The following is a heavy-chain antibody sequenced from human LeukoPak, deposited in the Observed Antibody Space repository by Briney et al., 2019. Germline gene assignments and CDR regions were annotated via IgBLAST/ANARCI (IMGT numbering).Heavy chain of an antibody. CDR2: IIPIFGTA. CDR1: GGTFSSYA. D-gene: IGHD2-2*02. J-gene: IGHJ4*02. V-gene: IGHV1-69*13. Sequence: SVKVSCKASGGTFSSYAISWVRQAPGQGLEWMGGIIPIFGTANYAQKFQGRVTITADESTSTAYMELSSLRSEDTAVYYCARDATYQVLYADYWGQGTLVTVSS. CDR3: ARDATYQVLYADY.